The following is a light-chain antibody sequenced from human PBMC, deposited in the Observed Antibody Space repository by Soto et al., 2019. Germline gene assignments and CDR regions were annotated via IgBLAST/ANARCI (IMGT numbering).Light chain of an antibody. Sequence: DIQMTQSPYSLSASVGDRGTITCRASQSISTYLNWYQHKPGKAPKVLIYAVSSLQSGVPSRFSGSGSGTDFTLTITSLQPEDSATYYCQHSYGTPRTFGQGTKVEIK. CDR3: QHSYGTPRT. J-gene: IGKJ1*01. CDR1: QSISTY. CDR2: AVS. V-gene: IGKV1-39*01.